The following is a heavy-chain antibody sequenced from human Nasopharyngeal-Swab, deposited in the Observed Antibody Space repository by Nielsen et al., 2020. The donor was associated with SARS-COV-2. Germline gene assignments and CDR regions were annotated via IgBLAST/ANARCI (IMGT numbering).Heavy chain of an antibody. CDR3: ARQFRGYYDSSGPLSWFDP. J-gene: IGHJ5*02. Sequence: VRQMPGKGLEWMGFIYPGDSDTRYSPSFRGQVTISADKSISTAYLQWSSLKASDTAMYYCARQFRGYYDSSGPLSWFDPWGQGTLVTVSS. V-gene: IGHV5-51*01. D-gene: IGHD3-22*01. CDR2: IYPGDSDT.